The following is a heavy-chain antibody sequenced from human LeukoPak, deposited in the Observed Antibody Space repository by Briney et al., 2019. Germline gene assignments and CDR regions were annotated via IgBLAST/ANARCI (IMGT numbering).Heavy chain of an antibody. D-gene: IGHD3-9*01. CDR3: ARDVLRYYYYYGMDV. Sequence: ASVNASCKPSGYTFTSYDINWVRQATGQGLEWMGWMNPNSGNTGYAQKFQGRVTMTRNTSISTAYMELSSLRSEDTAVYYCARDVLRYYYYYGMDVWGQGTTVTVSS. J-gene: IGHJ6*02. CDR1: GYTFTSYD. CDR2: MNPNSGNT. V-gene: IGHV1-8*01.